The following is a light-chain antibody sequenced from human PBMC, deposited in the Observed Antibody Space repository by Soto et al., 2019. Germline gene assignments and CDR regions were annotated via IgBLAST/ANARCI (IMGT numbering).Light chain of an antibody. CDR1: SSDVGGYDY. J-gene: IGLJ2*01. Sequence: QSALTQPPSVSGSPGQSVTISCTGTSSDVGGYDYVSWYQQRPGKAPKLLIYDVTKRPSGISNRFSGSKSGNTASLTISGLQVEDEAHYFCSSYTSASALAIFGGGTKLTVL. V-gene: IGLV2-14*03. CDR3: SSYTSASALAI. CDR2: DVT.